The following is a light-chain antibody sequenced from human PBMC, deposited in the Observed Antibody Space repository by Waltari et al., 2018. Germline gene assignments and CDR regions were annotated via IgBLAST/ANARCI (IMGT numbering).Light chain of an antibody. CDR1: QSVTRA. J-gene: IGKJ1*01. Sequence: EIVLTQSPGTLSLSPGESATLSCRTSQSVTRALAWSQQKPGQAPRLLSYGASNRATGIPDRFSGSGSGTDFSLTISSLEPEDFAVYYCQHYLRLPVTFGQGTKVEVK. CDR3: QHYLRLPVT. V-gene: IGKV3-20*01. CDR2: GAS.